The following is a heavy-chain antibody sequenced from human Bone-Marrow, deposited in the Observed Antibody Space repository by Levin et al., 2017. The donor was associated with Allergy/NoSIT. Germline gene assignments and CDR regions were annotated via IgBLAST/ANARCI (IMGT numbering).Heavy chain of an antibody. CDR3: LKDRGISATTYPSYYFDN. J-gene: IGHJ4*02. D-gene: IGHD1-20*01. V-gene: IGHV3-33*06. Sequence: GESLKISCAASGFTFDSYAMHWVRQAPGKGLEWVAIIWSDGNEQSYADSVKGRFTISRDNSKNTLYLQMHSLRADDTAVYYCLKDRGISATTYPSYYFDNWGQGTLVTVSS. CDR2: IWSDGNEQ. CDR1: GFTFDSYA.